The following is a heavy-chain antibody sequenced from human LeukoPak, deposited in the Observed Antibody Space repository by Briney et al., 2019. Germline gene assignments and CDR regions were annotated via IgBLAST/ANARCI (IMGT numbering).Heavy chain of an antibody. V-gene: IGHV3-48*01. CDR3: ARRGTSSSWAHFDY. D-gene: IGHD6-13*01. CDR1: GFTLSSYN. Sequence: GGSLRLSCAASGFTLSSYNMNWVRQAPGKGLEWISYITTSIDIISYADSVKGRFTISRDNAKNSLYLQMDSLGTEDTAVYYCARRGTSSSWAHFDYWGQGTLVTVSS. J-gene: IGHJ4*02. CDR2: ITTSIDII.